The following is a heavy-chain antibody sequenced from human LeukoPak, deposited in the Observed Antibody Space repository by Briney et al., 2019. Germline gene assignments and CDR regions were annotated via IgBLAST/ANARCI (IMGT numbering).Heavy chain of an antibody. CDR2: IYYSGST. J-gene: IGHJ6*03. V-gene: IGHV4-59*01. D-gene: IGHD3-3*01. Sequence: KPSETLSLTCTVSGGSISSCYWSWIRQPPGKGLEWIGYIYYSGSTNYNPSLKSRVTISVDTSKNQFSLKLSSVTAADTAVYYCARGPAKYYDFWSGPYYYYYMDVWGKGTTVTVSS. CDR3: ARGPAKYYDFWSGPYYYYYMDV. CDR1: GGSISSCY.